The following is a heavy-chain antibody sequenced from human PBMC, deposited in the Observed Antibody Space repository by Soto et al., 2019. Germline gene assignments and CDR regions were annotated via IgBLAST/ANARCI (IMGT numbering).Heavy chain of an antibody. V-gene: IGHV1-69*13. D-gene: IGHD5-18*01. CDR3: ARGAMANFDY. CDR2: FIAMLGTP. J-gene: IGHJ4*02. Sequence: VKVSCKASGGTFGSQGIAWVRQAPGQGLEWMGGFIAMLGTPTYAKKVQGRATISADESLTSSYLELRSLRSEDTGVYFCARGAMANFDYWGQGTVVTVSS. CDR1: GGTFGSQG.